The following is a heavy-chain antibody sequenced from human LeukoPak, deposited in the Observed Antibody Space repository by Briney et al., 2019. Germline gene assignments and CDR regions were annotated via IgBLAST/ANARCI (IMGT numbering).Heavy chain of an antibody. D-gene: IGHD3-22*01. CDR1: GGSISSGGYY. CDR2: IYYSGST. CDR3: ARVPYYYDSSGYYHTIYYFDY. J-gene: IGHJ4*02. V-gene: IGHV4-31*03. Sequence: SQTLSLTCTVSGGSISSGGYYWSWIRQHPGKGLEWIGYIYYSGSTYYNPSLKSRVTISVDTSKNRFSLKLSSVTAADTAVYYCARVPYYYDSSGYYHTIYYFDYWGQGTLVTVSS.